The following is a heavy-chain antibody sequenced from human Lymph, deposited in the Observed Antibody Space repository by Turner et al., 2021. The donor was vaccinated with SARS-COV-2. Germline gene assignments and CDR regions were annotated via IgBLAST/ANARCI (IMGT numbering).Heavy chain of an antibody. CDR2: MNPNNGNT. D-gene: IGHD1-26*01. Sequence: QVQLVQSGTEVKKPGSSVKVSCKAPGYTFTRYDINWVRQATGQGLEWMGWMNPNNGNTGYAQKFQGRVTMTRNTSISTAYMELSSLRSEDTAVYYCARGRYSGGGMDVWGQGTTVTVSS. V-gene: IGHV1-8*02. J-gene: IGHJ6*02. CDR1: GYTFTRYD. CDR3: ARGRYSGGGMDV.